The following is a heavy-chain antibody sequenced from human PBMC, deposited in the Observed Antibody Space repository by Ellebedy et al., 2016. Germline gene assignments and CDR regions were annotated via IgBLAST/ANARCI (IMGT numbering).Heavy chain of an antibody. D-gene: IGHD1-26*01. CDR3: TQGGGTYYT. CDR2: TYYRSKWYN. CDR1: GDSISTNGVA. J-gene: IGHJ5*02. Sequence: SQTLSLTCGISGDSISTNGVAWNWIRQSPSRGLEWLGRTYYRSKWYNDYAVSVKGRITINPDTSKNQFSLRLNSVTPEDTAVYYCTQGGGTYYTWGQGTLVTVSS. V-gene: IGHV6-1*01.